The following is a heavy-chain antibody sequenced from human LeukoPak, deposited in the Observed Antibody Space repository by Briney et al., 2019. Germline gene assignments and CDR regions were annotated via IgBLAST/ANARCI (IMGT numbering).Heavy chain of an antibody. CDR3: ARDFYGSGTYYRHDY. Sequence: GASVKVSCTASGYSFTSSGITWVRQAPGQGLEWMGWISAYIDNDNTNYAQKFQGRVTMATDTSTSTAYMELRSLRSDDTAVYYCARDFYGSGTYYRHDYWGQGTLVTVSS. V-gene: IGHV1-18*01. J-gene: IGHJ4*02. CDR2: ISAYIDNDNT. CDR1: GYSFTSSG. D-gene: IGHD3-10*01.